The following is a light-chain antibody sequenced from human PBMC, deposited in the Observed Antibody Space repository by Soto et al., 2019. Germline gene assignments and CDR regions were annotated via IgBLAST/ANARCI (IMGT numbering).Light chain of an antibody. V-gene: IGKV1-39*01. CDR3: QQSYSTPQST. CDR1: QSISSY. J-gene: IGKJ2*01. Sequence: DIQMTQSPSSLSASVGDRVTITCRASQSISSYLNWYQQKPGKAPKLLIYAASSLQSGVPSRFSGSGSGTDLTLTISSLQPEDFATYYCQQSYSTPQSTFGQGTKLEIK. CDR2: AAS.